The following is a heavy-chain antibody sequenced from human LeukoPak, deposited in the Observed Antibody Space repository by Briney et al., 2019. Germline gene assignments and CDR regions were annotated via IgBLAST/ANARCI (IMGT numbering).Heavy chain of an antibody. J-gene: IGHJ4*02. Sequence: GGSLRLSCAASGFTFSSYWMSWVRQAPGKGLEWVANIKQDGSEKYYVDSVKGRFTISRDNGKNSLYLQMNSLRAEDTAVYYCASALPYYDFWSGYYGLGTFDYWGRGTLVTVSS. CDR1: GFTFSSYW. V-gene: IGHV3-7*01. D-gene: IGHD3-3*01. CDR2: IKQDGSEK. CDR3: ASALPYYDFWSGYYGLGTFDY.